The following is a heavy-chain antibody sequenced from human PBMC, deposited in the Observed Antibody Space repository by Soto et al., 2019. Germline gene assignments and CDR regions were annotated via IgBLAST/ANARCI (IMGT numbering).Heavy chain of an antibody. D-gene: IGHD3-16*02. CDR2: ISGSGSSA. CDR1: GFTFSSYA. V-gene: IGHV3-23*01. Sequence: EVQLLESGGGLVQPGGSLRLSCAASGFTFSSYAMSWVRQAPGKGLEWVSAISGSGSSANYADPVKGRFTISRDNSKNTLYLQMNSLRDEDTAVYFCAKDRPTITVGGFIVVPGFRGQGTLVTVSS. CDR3: AKDRPTITVGGFIVVPGF. J-gene: IGHJ4*02.